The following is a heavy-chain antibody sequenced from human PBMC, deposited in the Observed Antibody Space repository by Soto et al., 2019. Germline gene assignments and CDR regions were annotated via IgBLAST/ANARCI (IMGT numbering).Heavy chain of an antibody. CDR1: GFTVSSNY. CDR2: IYSGGLT. J-gene: IGHJ3*02. V-gene: IGHV3-53*01. D-gene: IGHD3-22*01. Sequence: PGGSLRLSCAASGFTVSSNYMSWVRQAPGEGLEWVSLIYSGGLTYYADSVKGRFTISRDNSENTLYLQMNSLRAEDTAVYYCARLRIYYDSSRGTVYAFDMWGQGTMVTVSS. CDR3: ARLRIYYDSSRGTVYAFDM.